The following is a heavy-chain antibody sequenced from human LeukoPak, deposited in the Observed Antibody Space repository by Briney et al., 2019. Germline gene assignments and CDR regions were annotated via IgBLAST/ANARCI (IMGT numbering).Heavy chain of an antibody. V-gene: IGHV3-30*04. CDR3: ARVWSSSRYSSVARAFDI. CDR2: ISYDGSNK. D-gene: IGHD6-13*01. CDR1: GFTFSIYA. Sequence: PGGSLRLSCAASGFTFSIYAMHWVRQAPGKGLEWVAVISYDGSNKYYADSVKGRFTISRDNSKNTLYLQMNSLRAEDTAVYYCARVWSSSRYSSVARAFDIWGQGTMVTVSS. J-gene: IGHJ3*02.